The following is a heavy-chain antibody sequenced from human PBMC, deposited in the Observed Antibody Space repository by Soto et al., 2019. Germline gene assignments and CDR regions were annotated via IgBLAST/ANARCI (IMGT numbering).Heavy chain of an antibody. CDR1: GASITAYY. D-gene: IGHD3-22*01. CDR2: IYYSGST. Sequence: SETLSLTCSVSGASITAYYWNWIRQPPGKRLEWIAYIYYSGSTSYNPSLKSRVSISLDTSKNQFSLKLSSVTAADTAVYYCARTYDGSGPNSGGYGFDIWGLGTMVTVSS. CDR3: ARTYDGSGPNSGGYGFDI. J-gene: IGHJ3*02. V-gene: IGHV4-59*01.